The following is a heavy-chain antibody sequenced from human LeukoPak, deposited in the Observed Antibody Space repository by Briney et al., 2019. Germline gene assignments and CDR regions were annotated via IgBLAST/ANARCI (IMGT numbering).Heavy chain of an antibody. J-gene: IGHJ4*02. V-gene: IGHV3-64*01. Sequence: GGSLRLSCAASGFTFSDYAMHWVRRAPGKGLEFVSVIGPIGVYTYYANSVKGRFTISRDDSKSTVSLQMGSLRDEDMAVYYCARSPPGRTNGYYYDYWGRGTLVTVSS. CDR2: IGPIGVYT. D-gene: IGHD2-2*01. CDR1: GFTFSDYA. CDR3: ARSPPGRTNGYYYDY.